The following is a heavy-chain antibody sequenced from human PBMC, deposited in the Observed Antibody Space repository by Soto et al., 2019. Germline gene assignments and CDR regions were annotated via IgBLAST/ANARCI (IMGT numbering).Heavy chain of an antibody. V-gene: IGHV3-33*01. CDR3: SVRRGRDCHNNRYFDY. D-gene: IGHD3-16*01. J-gene: IGHJ4*02. Sequence: QVQLVESGGGVVQPGRSLRLSCAASGFTFSSYGMHWVRQAPGKGLEWVAVIWYDGSNKYYADSVKGRFTISRDNSKKPLYLQMNRPRGEGQAVFLLSVRRGRDCHNNRYFDYWGQGTLVTVSS. CDR1: GFTFSSYG. CDR2: IWYDGSNK.